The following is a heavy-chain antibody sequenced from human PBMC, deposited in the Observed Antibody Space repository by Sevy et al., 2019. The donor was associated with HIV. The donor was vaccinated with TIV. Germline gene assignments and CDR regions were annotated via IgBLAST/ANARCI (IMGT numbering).Heavy chain of an antibody. V-gene: IGHV1-8*01. Sequence: ASVKVSCKASGYTFTSYDINWVRQATGQGLEWMGWMNPNSGNTGYAQKFQGRVTMTRNTSISTAYMELSSLRSEDTAVYYCARGGSSWYYYYYMDVWGKGTTVTVSS. CDR1: GYTFTSYD. J-gene: IGHJ6*03. CDR3: ARGGSSWYYYYYMDV. D-gene: IGHD6-13*01. CDR2: MNPNSGNT.